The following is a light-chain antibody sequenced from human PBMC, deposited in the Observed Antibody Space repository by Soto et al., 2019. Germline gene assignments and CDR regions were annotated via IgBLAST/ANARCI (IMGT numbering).Light chain of an antibody. CDR3: QQFSSYPLT. V-gene: IGKV3-20*01. CDR1: QTVRNNY. CDR2: DAS. J-gene: IGKJ4*01. Sequence: EFLLTQSPGTLSLSPGERATLSCRASQTVRNNYLAWYQQKPGQAPKLLIHDASSRATGIPDRFSGGGSGTDSILTISRLEPEDFAVYYCQQFSSYPLTFGGGTKVDIK.